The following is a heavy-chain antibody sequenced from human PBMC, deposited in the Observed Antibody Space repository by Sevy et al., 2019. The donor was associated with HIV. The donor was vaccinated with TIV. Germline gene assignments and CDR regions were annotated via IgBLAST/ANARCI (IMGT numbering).Heavy chain of an antibody. V-gene: IGHV3-23*01. Sequence: WGSLRLSCKSSGFTFISYAMNWVRQVPGKGLDWVSTIYDTNYGSGGGTYYADSVKGRFTISRDTSKTTVYLQMNSLRTEDTAVYYCAGGRYDSSGSFDAFDIWGQGTMVTVSS. D-gene: IGHD3-22*01. J-gene: IGHJ3*02. CDR2: IYDTNYGSGGGT. CDR1: GFTFISYA. CDR3: AGGRYDSSGSFDAFDI.